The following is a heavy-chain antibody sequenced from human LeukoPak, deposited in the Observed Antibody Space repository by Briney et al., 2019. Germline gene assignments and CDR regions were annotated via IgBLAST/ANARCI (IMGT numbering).Heavy chain of an antibody. CDR1: GFTFSDYY. D-gene: IGHD6-19*01. V-gene: IGHV3-11*06. CDR3: ASNVAGKGDY. Sequence: GGSLRLSCAASGFTFSDYYMSWIRQAPGKGLEWVSYISSSSSYTNYADSVKGRFTTSRDNAKNSLYLQMNSLRAEDTAVYYCASNVAGKGDYWGQGTLVTVSS. CDR2: ISSSSSYT. J-gene: IGHJ4*02.